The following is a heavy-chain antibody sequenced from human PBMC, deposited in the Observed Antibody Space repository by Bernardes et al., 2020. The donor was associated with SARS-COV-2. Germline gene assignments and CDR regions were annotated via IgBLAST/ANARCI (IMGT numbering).Heavy chain of an antibody. D-gene: IGHD3-10*01. CDR1: GFTFSRYW. V-gene: IGHV3-74*01. Sequence: SLRLSCAASGFTFSRYWMHWVRQAQGKGPVWLSRINDDGTYTDYAGSVRGRFTISRDNAKNTVYLQMNSLRVDDTAVYYCARDTFGDGALFDYWGQGNLVTVSS. CDR2: INDDGTYT. CDR3: ARDTFGDGALFDY. J-gene: IGHJ4*02.